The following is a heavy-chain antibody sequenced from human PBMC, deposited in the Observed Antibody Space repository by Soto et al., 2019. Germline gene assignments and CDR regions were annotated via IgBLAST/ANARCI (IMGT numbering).Heavy chain of an antibody. Sequence: QVQLQESGPGLVKPSQTLSLTCTVSGASLISGGYYWTWIRHHPGKGLEWIGYFYHTGKTYYNPSLESRLSISGDTSKNHFSLTLTSVTAADTAVYYCAREMHASIDVFEVWGQGTVVTVSS. CDR2: FYHTGKT. J-gene: IGHJ3*01. CDR3: AREMHASIDVFEV. CDR1: GASLISGGYY. D-gene: IGHD6-6*01. V-gene: IGHV4-31*03.